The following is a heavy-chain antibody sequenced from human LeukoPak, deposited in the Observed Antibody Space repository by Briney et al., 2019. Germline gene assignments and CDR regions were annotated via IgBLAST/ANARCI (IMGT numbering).Heavy chain of an antibody. J-gene: IGHJ6*02. Sequence: GGSLRLSCAASGFTFSDAWMSWVRQAPGKGLEWVGRIKRKTDGGTTDYAAPVEGRFTISRDDSKSTLYLQMNNLKTEDTGVYYCATERNGMDVWGQGTTVIVSS. CDR1: GFTFSDAW. V-gene: IGHV3-15*01. CDR3: ATERNGMDV. CDR2: IKRKTDGGTT.